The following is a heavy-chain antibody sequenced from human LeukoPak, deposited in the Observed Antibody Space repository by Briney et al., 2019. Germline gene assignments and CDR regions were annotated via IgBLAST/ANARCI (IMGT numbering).Heavy chain of an antibody. Sequence: GGSLRLSCAASGFTFSSYGMHWVRQAPGKGLEWVAVISYDGSNKYYADSVKGRFTISRDNSKNTLYLQMNSLRAEDTAVYYCAKDRYGDYGSSFAYWGQGTLVTVSS. D-gene: IGHD4-17*01. CDR3: AKDRYGDYGSSFAY. CDR2: ISYDGSNK. CDR1: GFTFSSYG. V-gene: IGHV3-30*18. J-gene: IGHJ4*02.